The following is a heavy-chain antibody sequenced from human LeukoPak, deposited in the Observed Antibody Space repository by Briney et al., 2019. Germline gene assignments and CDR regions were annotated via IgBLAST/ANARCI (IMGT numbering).Heavy chain of an antibody. CDR3: ARLLWYYYYMDV. CDR1: GGSFSGYY. J-gene: IGHJ6*03. V-gene: IGHV4-34*01. CDR2: INHSGST. Sequence: ETSETLSLTCAVYGGSFSGYYWSWIRQPPGKGLEWIGEINHSGSTNYNPPLKSRVTISVDTSKNQFSLKLSSVTAADTAVYYCARLLWYYYYMDVWGKGTTVTISS. D-gene: IGHD2/OR15-2a*01.